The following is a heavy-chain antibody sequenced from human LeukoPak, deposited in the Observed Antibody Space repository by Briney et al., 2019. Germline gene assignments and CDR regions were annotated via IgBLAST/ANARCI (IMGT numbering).Heavy chain of an antibody. V-gene: IGHV3-23*01. Sequence: GGSLRLSCAASGFTFSSYAMSWVRQAPGKGLEGVSAISGSGGSTYYADSVKGRFTISRDNSKNTLYLKMNSLRAADTAVYYCAKGGRGFGELVYYYYGMDVWGKGTTVTVSS. D-gene: IGHD3-10*01. CDR3: AKGGRGFGELVYYYYGMDV. CDR1: GFTFSSYA. CDR2: ISGSGGST. J-gene: IGHJ6*04.